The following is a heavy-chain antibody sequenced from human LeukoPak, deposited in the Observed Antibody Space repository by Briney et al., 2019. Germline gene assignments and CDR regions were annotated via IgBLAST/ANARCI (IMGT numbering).Heavy chain of an antibody. D-gene: IGHD5-24*01. J-gene: IGHJ4*02. CDR3: ARRLGDGYYYFDY. Sequence: SETLSLTCTVSGGSISSSSYYWGWIRPPPGKGLEWIGSIYYSGSTYYNPSLKSRVTISVDTSKNQFSLKLSSVTAADTAVYYCARRLGDGYYYFDYWGQGTLVTVSS. CDR2: IYYSGST. V-gene: IGHV4-39*01. CDR1: GGSISSSSYY.